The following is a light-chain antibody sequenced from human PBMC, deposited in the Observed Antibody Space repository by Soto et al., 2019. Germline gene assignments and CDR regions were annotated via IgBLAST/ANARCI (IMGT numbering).Light chain of an antibody. V-gene: IGKV3-11*01. CDR1: QSVDSS. J-gene: IGKJ4*01. CDR2: DAS. CDR3: QQRKSWPPIT. Sequence: EIVLTQSPATLSLSLGERATLSCRASQSVDSSLAWYQQTPGQAPMLVIYDASNRATGIPARFSGSGSGTDFTLTISSLEPEDFAVYYCQQRKSWPPITFGGGTAVEIK.